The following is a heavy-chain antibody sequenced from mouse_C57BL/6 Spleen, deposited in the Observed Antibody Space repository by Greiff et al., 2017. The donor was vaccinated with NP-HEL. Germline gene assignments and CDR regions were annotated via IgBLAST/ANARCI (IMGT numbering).Heavy chain of an antibody. J-gene: IGHJ1*03. V-gene: IGHV1-42*01. D-gene: IGHD2-12*01. Sequence: VQLQQSGPELVKPGASVKISCKASGYSFTGYYMNWVKQSPEKSLEWIGEINPSTGGTTYNQKFKAKATLTVDKSSSTAYMQLKSLTSEDSAVYYCARGGIYTPGYFDVWGTGTTVTVSS. CDR3: ARGGIYTPGYFDV. CDR2: INPSTGGT. CDR1: GYSFTGYY.